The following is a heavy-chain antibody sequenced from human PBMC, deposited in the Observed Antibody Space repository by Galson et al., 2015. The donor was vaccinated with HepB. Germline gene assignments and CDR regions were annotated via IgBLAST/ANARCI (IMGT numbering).Heavy chain of an antibody. CDR2: IKQDGSEK. CDR1: GGTFSSSW. CDR3: ARERGGGSTSFFDY. D-gene: IGHD2-2*01. J-gene: IGHJ4*02. Sequence: SLRLSCEASGGTFSSSWMSWARQAPGKGLEWVANIKQDGSEKYYVDSVKGRVTISRDHAKNSLYLQMNSLRAEDTAVYYCARERGGGSTSFFDYWGQGTLVTVSS. V-gene: IGHV3-7*01.